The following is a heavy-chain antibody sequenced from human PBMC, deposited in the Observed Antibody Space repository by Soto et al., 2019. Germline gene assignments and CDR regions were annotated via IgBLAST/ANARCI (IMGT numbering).Heavy chain of an antibody. D-gene: IGHD4-17*01. Sequence: QVQLLESGPGLVNPSQTLSLSCTVSGGSISPYYWSWLRQSPGKGLEWLGYIYYTGPADYNPSLENRVTLSVDTSSNRFSLELTSVTAADTAVYYCARQPDDGDYGYYFEYWGPGILVTVSS. CDR1: GGSISPYY. J-gene: IGHJ4*02. CDR2: IYYTGPA. V-gene: IGHV4-59*01. CDR3: ARQPDDGDYGYYFEY.